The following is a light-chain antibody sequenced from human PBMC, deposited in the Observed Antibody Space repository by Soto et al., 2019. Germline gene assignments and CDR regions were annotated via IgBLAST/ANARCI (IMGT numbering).Light chain of an antibody. Sequence: QSVLTQPPSVSAAPGQEVTISCSGSSSNIGNNYVSWYQQLPGTAPKLLIYDNNKRPSGIPDRFSGSKSGTSATLGITGLQTGGEADYYCGTWDSSLSAVVFGGGTKVTV. CDR1: SSNIGNNY. J-gene: IGLJ2*01. V-gene: IGLV1-51*01. CDR3: GTWDSSLSAVV. CDR2: DNN.